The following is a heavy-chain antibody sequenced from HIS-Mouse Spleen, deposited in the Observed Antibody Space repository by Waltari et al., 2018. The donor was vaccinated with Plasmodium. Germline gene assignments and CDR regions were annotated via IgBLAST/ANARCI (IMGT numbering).Heavy chain of an antibody. V-gene: IGHV3-7*01. J-gene: IGHJ2*01. CDR1: GFTFSSYW. CDR3: ARSWYWYFDL. D-gene: IGHD6-13*01. Sequence: EVQLVESGGGLVQPGGSLRLSCAASGFTFSSYWMSWVRQAPGKGLEWVANIKQDGSEKYFVDYVKGGFTIYRDNAKNALYLQMNSLRAEDTAVYFCARSWYWYFDLWGRGTLVTVSS. CDR2: IKQDGSEK.